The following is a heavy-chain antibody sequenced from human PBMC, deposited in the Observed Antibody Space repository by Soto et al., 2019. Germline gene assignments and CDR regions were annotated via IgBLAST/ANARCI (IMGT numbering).Heavy chain of an antibody. CDR3: AKSFMGYCNSGRCAGAFDL. J-gene: IGHJ3*01. CDR1: GFIFHDYA. V-gene: IGHV3-9*01. Sequence: EVQLVESGGGLVQPGRSLRLSCAASGFIFHDYAMHWVRRVPGKGLEWVSGISHNSDTIVYADSVKGRFTISRDNAKNSLYLQMNGLRPEDTALYQCAKSFMGYCNSGRCAGAFDLWGRGTMVTVSS. D-gene: IGHD6-19*01. CDR2: ISHNSDTI.